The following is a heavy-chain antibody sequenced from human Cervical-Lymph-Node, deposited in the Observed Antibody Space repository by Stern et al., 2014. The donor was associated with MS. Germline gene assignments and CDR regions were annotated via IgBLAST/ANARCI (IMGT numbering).Heavy chain of an antibody. CDR1: GASISSSY. V-gene: IGHV4-59*01. D-gene: IGHD3-16*01. CDR3: AKWGTGGYGHFDY. CDR2: IYYSGIT. J-gene: IGHJ4*02. Sequence: VQLVQSGPGLVKPSETLSLTCTVSGASISSSYWRWIRQPPGKGPEWIAYIYYSGITNYNPSRRSRVTISVDMAKNQFSRKVTSVTAADTAVYYCAKWGTGGYGHFDYWGQGILVTVS.